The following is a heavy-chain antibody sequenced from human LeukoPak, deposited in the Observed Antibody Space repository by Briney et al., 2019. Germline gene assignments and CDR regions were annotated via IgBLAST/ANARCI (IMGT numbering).Heavy chain of an antibody. CDR3: ARARGGYCSGGSCYRDAFDI. V-gene: IGHV3-48*03. D-gene: IGHD2-15*01. CDR2: ISSSGSTI. J-gene: IGHJ3*02. CDR1: GFTFSSYE. Sequence: PGGSLRLSCAASGFTFSSYEMNWVRQAPGKGLEWVSCISSSGSTIYYADSVKGRFTISRDNAKNSLYLQMNSLRAEDTAVYYCARARGGYCSGGSCYRDAFDIWGQGTMVTVSS.